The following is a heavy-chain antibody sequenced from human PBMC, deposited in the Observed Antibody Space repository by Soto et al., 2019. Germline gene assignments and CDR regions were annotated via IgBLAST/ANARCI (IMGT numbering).Heavy chain of an antibody. CDR1: GFTFSSYD. V-gene: IGHV3-64*01. CDR2: ISSNGGTT. CDR3: XXXVSGNYDY. D-gene: IGHD1-7*01. J-gene: IGHJ4*02. Sequence: EVQLAESGGGMVQPGGSLRLSCVASGFTFSSYDMHWVRQAPGKGLEYVSSISSNGGTTYYGNSVKGRFTISRDNSKXXXXXXXXXXXXXXXXXXXXXXXVSGNYDYWGQGTLVTVSS.